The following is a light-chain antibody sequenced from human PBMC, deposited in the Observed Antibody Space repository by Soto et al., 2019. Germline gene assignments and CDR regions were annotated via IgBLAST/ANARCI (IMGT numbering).Light chain of an antibody. CDR3: QQSYSTPYT. V-gene: IGKV1-39*01. CDR2: VAS. J-gene: IGKJ2*01. Sequence: DIQMTQSPSSLSASVGDRVTITCRASQTISTYLNWYQQTPGKAPKLLIYVASSLQSGVPSRFSGSGSGTDFPLTISSLQPEDFATYFCQQSYSTPYTFGQGTKLEIK. CDR1: QTISTY.